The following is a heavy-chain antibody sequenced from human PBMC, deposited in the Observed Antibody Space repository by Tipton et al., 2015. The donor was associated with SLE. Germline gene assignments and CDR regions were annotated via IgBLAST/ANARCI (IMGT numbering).Heavy chain of an antibody. CDR3: AREGNYGDPVDY. D-gene: IGHD4-17*01. CDR1: GGSISSYY. V-gene: IGHV4-59*01. J-gene: IGHJ4*02. CDR2: IYYSGST. Sequence: TLSLTCTVSGGSISSYYWSWIRQPPGKGLEWIGYIYYSGSTNYNPSLKSRVTISVDTSKNQFSLKLSSVTAADTAVYYCAREGNYGDPVDYWGQGTLVTVSS.